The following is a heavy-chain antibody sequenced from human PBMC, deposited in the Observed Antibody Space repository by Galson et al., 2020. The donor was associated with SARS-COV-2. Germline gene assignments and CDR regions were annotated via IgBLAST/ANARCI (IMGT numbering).Heavy chain of an antibody. CDR1: GFTFSSYG. CDR3: AKELIPLYGMDV. Sequence: GGSLRLSCAASGFTFSSYGMHWVRQAPGKGLEWVAVISYDGSNKYYADSVKGRFTISRDNSKNTLYLQMNSQRAEDTAVYYCAKELIPLYGMDVWGQGTTVTVSS. CDR2: ISYDGSNK. V-gene: IGHV3-30*18. J-gene: IGHJ6*02.